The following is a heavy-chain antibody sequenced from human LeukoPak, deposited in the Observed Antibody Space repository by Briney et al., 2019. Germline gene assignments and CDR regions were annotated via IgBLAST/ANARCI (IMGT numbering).Heavy chain of an antibody. Sequence: SETLSLTCTVSGGSISNGGYYWSWIRQPPGKGLEWIGYIYHSGSTYYNPSLKSRVTISVDRSKNQFSLKLSSVTAADTAVYYCASPAGATSESAAFDIWGQGTMVTVSS. CDR1: GGSISNGGYY. J-gene: IGHJ3*02. V-gene: IGHV4-30-2*01. D-gene: IGHD5-12*01. CDR3: ASPAGATSESAAFDI. CDR2: IYHSGST.